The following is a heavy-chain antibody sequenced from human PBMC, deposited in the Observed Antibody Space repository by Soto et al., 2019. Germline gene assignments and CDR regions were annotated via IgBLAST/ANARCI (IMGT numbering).Heavy chain of an antibody. CDR1: GFTFDDYA. D-gene: IGHD4-17*01. V-gene: IGHV3-9*01. Sequence: EVQLVESGGGLVQPGRSLRLSCAASGFTFDDYAMHWVRQAPGKGLEWVSGISWNSGSIGYADSVKGRFTISRDNAKNSLYLQMNSLRAEDTALYYCAKDLPNYGDDGFAFDIWGQGTMVTVSS. CDR2: ISWNSGSI. J-gene: IGHJ3*02. CDR3: AKDLPNYGDDGFAFDI.